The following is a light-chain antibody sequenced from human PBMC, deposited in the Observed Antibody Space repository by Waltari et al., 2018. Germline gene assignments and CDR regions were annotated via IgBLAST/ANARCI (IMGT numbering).Light chain of an antibody. CDR3: QQRSNWPIT. CDR1: QRVSSY. CDR2: DAS. J-gene: IGKJ5*01. Sequence: IVLTHSPATLSLSPGERATLSCRASQRVSSYLAWYQQKPGQAPRLLIYDASNRATGIPARFSGSGSGTDFTLTISSLEPEDFAVYYCQQRSNWPITFGQGTRLEIK. V-gene: IGKV3-11*01.